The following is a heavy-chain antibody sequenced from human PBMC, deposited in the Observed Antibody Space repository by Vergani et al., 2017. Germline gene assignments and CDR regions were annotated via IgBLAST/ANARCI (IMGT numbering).Heavy chain of an antibody. Sequence: EVQLVQSGAEVKKPGESLKISCKGSGYSFTTYWTGWVRQMPGKGLEWMGIIYPGDSDTRYSPSFQGQVTISADKSISTAYLQWSSLKASDTAMYYCARRLNTAMAKYYFDYWGQGTLVTVSS. CDR2: IYPGDSDT. CDR1: GYSFTTYW. CDR3: ARRLNTAMAKYYFDY. J-gene: IGHJ4*02. D-gene: IGHD5-18*01. V-gene: IGHV5-51*03.